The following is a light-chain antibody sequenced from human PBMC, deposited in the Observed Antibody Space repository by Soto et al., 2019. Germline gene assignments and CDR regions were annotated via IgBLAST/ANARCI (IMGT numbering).Light chain of an antibody. CDR1: QTISNY. V-gene: IGKV1-5*03. J-gene: IGKJ1*01. CDR3: QQYYIYAT. CDR2: RSS. Sequence: DIQMTQSRSTLSASVGDRVTITCRASQTISNYLTWYQQRPGKAPKLLIYRSSILQNGVPSRFSGSGSGTDFTLTISSLQPDDFATYYCQQYYIYATFGQGTRVEI.